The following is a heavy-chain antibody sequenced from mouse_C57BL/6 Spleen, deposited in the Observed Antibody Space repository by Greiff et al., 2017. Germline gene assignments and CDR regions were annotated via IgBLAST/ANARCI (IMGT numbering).Heavy chain of an antibody. J-gene: IGHJ3*01. CDR1: GFSFNTYA. CDR3: VMIYDYDGP. D-gene: IGHD2-4*01. Sequence: EVKLMESGGGLVQPKGSLKLSCAASGFSFNTYAMNWVRQAPGKGLEWVARIRSKSNNYATYYADSVKDRFTISRDDSESMLYLQMNNLKTEDTAMYYCVMIYDYDGPWGQGTLVTVSA. CDR2: IRSKSNNYAT. V-gene: IGHV10-1*01.